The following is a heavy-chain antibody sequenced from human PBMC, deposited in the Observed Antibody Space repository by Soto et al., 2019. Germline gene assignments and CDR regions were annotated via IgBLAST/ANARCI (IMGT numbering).Heavy chain of an antibody. CDR2: INPSGGST. Sequence: ASVKVSCKASGYTFTSYYMHWVRQAPGQGLEWMGIINPSGGSTSYAQKFQGRVTMTRDTSTSTVYMELSSLRSEDTAVYYCARDHRGWYGYYHYGIDVWGQGTTVTVCS. D-gene: IGHD6-19*01. CDR3: ARDHRGWYGYYHYGIDV. CDR1: GYTFTSYY. J-gene: IGHJ6*02. V-gene: IGHV1-46*01.